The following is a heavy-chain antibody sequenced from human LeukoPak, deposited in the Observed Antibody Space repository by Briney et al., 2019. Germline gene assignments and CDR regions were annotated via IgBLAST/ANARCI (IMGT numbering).Heavy chain of an antibody. D-gene: IGHD4-17*01. Sequence: GGSLRLSCVVSVFTFSSYPMNWVRQAPGKGLEWVSFISSSDNTIHYADSVKGRFTISRANAKNSLYLQMNNLRAEDTAVYYCARPATGWVDFDYWGQGTLVTASS. CDR2: ISSSDNTI. CDR1: VFTFSSYP. V-gene: IGHV3-48*04. CDR3: ARPATGWVDFDY. J-gene: IGHJ4*02.